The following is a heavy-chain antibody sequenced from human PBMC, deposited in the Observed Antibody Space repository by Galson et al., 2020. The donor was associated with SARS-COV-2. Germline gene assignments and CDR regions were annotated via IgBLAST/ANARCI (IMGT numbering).Heavy chain of an antibody. CDR3: ARAGYSSTWTLGDAFDV. D-gene: IGHD6-13*01. Sequence: GESLKISCAASGFTFSNFGMHWVRQAPGKGLEWVAVISTDGNNKYDADSVKGRFTISRDNSNNTLYLQMSSLRPEDTAVYFCARAGYSSTWTLGDAFDVWGQGTLVTVSS. V-gene: IGHV3-30*03. J-gene: IGHJ3*01. CDR1: GFTFSNFG. CDR2: ISTDGNNK.